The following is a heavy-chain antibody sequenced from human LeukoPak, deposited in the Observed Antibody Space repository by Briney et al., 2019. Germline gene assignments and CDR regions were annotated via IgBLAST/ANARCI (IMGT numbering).Heavy chain of an antibody. CDR3: ARVRTTVNAFDI. CDR1: GFTFSSYA. CDR2: ISYDGSNK. Sequence: PGRSLRLSCAASGFTFSSYAMHWVRQAAGKGLEWVAVISYDGSNKYYADSVKGRFTISRDNSKNTLYLQMNSLRAEDTAVYYCARVRTTVNAFDIWGQGTMVTVSS. J-gene: IGHJ3*02. D-gene: IGHD4-11*01. V-gene: IGHV3-30-3*01.